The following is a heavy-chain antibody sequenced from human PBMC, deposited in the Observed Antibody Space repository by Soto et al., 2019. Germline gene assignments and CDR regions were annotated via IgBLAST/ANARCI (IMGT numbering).Heavy chain of an antibody. J-gene: IGHJ5*02. CDR3: ARWGVVVVPAAIRSGLKSRLAP. CDR1: GYTFTSYG. Sequence: ASVKVSCKASGYTFTSYGISWVRQAPGQGLEWMGWISAYNGNTNYAQKLQGRVTMTTDTSTSTAYMELRSLRSDDTAVYYCARWGVVVVPAAIRSGLKSRLAPWGQGSLVTVS. D-gene: IGHD2-2*01. CDR2: ISAYNGNT. V-gene: IGHV1-18*04.